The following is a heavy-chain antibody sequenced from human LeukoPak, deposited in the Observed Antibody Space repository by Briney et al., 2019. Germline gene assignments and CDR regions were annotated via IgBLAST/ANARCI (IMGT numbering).Heavy chain of an antibody. CDR1: GFTFDDYA. Sequence: GGFLRLSCAASGFTFDDYAMHWVRQAPGKGLEWVSGISWNSGSIGYADSVKGRFTISRDNAKNSLYLQMNSLRAEDTALYYCAKAPYYYYGMDVWGQGTTVTVSS. CDR2: ISWNSGSI. J-gene: IGHJ6*02. V-gene: IGHV3-9*01. CDR3: AKAPYYYYGMDV.